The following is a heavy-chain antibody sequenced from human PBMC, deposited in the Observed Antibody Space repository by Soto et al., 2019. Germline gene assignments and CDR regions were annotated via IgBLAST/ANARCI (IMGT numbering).Heavy chain of an antibody. J-gene: IGHJ2*01. Sequence: GGSLRLSCAASGFTFSSYAMHCVRQAPGKGLEWVAVISYDGSNKYYADSVKGRFTISRDNSKNTLYLQMNSLRAEDTAVYYCARALGNWNYWYFDLWGRGTLVTVSS. V-gene: IGHV3-30-3*01. CDR2: ISYDGSNK. CDR3: ARALGNWNYWYFDL. D-gene: IGHD1-20*01. CDR1: GFTFSSYA.